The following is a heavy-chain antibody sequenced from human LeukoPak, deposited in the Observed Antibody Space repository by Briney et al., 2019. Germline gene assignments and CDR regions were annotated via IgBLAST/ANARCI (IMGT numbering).Heavy chain of an antibody. J-gene: IGHJ6*04. CDR3: ARGQLVPAAKKRDYYYGMDV. D-gene: IGHD2-2*01. CDR1: GGSFSGYY. Sequence: SETLSLTCAVYGGSFSGYYWSWIRQPSGKGLEWIGEINHSGSTNYNPSLKSRVTISVDTSKNQSSLKLSSVTAADTAVYYCARGQLVPAAKKRDYYYGMDVWGKGTTVTVSS. V-gene: IGHV4-34*01. CDR2: INHSGST.